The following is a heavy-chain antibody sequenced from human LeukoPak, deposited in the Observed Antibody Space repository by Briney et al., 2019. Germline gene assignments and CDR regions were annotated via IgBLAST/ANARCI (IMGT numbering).Heavy chain of an antibody. D-gene: IGHD6-13*01. V-gene: IGHV3-74*01. CDR3: ARLGYSSSWPLDY. CDR2: INSDGSST. Sequence: GGSLRISCVASGFSFATFGMHWVRQAPGKGLVWVSRINSDGSSTSYADSVKGRFTISRDNAKNTLYLQMNSLRAEDTAVYYCARLGYSSSWPLDYWGQGTLVTVSS. J-gene: IGHJ4*02. CDR1: GFSFATFG.